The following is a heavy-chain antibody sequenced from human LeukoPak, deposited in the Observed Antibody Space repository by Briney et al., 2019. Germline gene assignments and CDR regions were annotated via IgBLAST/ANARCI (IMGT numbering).Heavy chain of an antibody. J-gene: IGHJ4*02. D-gene: IGHD3-10*01. CDR1: GFTFSSYA. V-gene: IGHV3-30-3*01. CDR3: ARGIWFGELFGY. CDR2: ISYDGSNK. Sequence: GRSLRLSCAASGFTFSSYAMHWVRQAPGKGLEWVAVISYDGSNKYYAEFVKGRFTISRDNSKNTLYLQMNSLRAEDTAVYYCARGIWFGELFGYWGQGTLVTVSS.